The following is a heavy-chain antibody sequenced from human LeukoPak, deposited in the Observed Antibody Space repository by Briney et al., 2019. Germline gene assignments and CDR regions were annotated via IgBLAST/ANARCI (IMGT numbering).Heavy chain of an antibody. V-gene: IGHV3-7*01. D-gene: IGHD3-10*01. CDR2: IKPDGSEK. CDR1: GFTLSSYW. Sequence: GGSLRLSCEASGFTLSSYWMSWVRQAPGKGREWVANIKPDGSEKYYVDSVKGRFTISRDNAKNSLSLQMNSLRAEDTAVYYCARARVNFDYWGQGTLVTVSS. J-gene: IGHJ4*02. CDR3: ARARVNFDY.